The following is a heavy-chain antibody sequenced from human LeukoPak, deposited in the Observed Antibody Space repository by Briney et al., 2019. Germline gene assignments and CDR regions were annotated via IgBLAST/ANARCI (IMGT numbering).Heavy chain of an antibody. CDR3: AKRVSAGLPSSLDF. CDR1: GFTFSYYD. D-gene: IGHD6-19*01. Sequence: GGSLRLSCAASGFTFSYYDMNWVRQAPGKGLEWVSAISGSGDSTYYADSVKGRFTISRDNSKNTLFLRMNSLRAEDTAAYYCAKRVSAGLPSSLDFWGQANIVTVSS. J-gene: IGHJ4*02. V-gene: IGHV3-23*01. CDR2: ISGSGDST.